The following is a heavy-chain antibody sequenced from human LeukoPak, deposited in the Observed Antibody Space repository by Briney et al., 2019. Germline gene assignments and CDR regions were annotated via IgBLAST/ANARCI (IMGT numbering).Heavy chain of an antibody. CDR2: ISGSGGNT. J-gene: IGHJ4*02. CDR1: GFTFSDYE. Sequence: GGSLRLSCAASGFTFSDYEINWVRQAPGKGLEWVSAISGSGGNTYYADSVRGRFTISRDNSKNTLYLQMNSLKTEDTAVYYCTTRSSWYVSDYWGQGTLVTVSS. D-gene: IGHD6-13*01. CDR3: TTRSSWYVSDY. V-gene: IGHV3-23*01.